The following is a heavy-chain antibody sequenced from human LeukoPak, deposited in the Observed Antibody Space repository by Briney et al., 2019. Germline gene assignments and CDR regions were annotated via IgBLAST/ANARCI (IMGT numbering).Heavy chain of an antibody. Sequence: AVKVSCKASGGTFSSYAISWVRQAPGQGLEWMGRIIPILGIANYAQKFQGRVTITADKSTSTAYMELSSLRSEDTAVYYCARDRGSVVVAAPYYFDYWGQGTLVTVSS. CDR1: GGTFSSYA. CDR3: ARDRGSVVVAAPYYFDY. V-gene: IGHV1-69*04. D-gene: IGHD2-15*01. J-gene: IGHJ4*02. CDR2: IIPILGIA.